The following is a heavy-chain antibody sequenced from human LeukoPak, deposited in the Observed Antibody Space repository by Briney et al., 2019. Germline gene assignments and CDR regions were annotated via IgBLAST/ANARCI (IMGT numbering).Heavy chain of an antibody. D-gene: IGHD4-17*01. Sequence: ASLTVSFKSSGYTFTNYHINWVRQAPGQGLEWMGWINPNTGDRGYAQKFQGRVSITSDTSIGTAYMELGSPRSEDTAVYFCARTTSLTASGYDYWGQGTLVTVSS. J-gene: IGHJ4*02. CDR2: INPNTGDR. CDR1: GYTFTNYH. V-gene: IGHV1-8*03. CDR3: ARTTSLTASGYDY.